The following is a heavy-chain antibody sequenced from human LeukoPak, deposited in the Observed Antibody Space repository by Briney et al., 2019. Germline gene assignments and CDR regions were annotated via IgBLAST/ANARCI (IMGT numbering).Heavy chain of an antibody. V-gene: IGHV1-18*01. J-gene: IGHJ6*02. CDR1: GYTFTSYG. D-gene: IGHD6-13*01. CDR3: ARGDSSSPYYYYYGMDV. Sequence: GASVKVSCKASGYTFTSYGISWVRQAPGQGLEWMGWISAYNGNTNYAQKLQGRVTMTTDTSTSTAYMELRSLRSDDTAVYHCARGDSSSPYYYYYGMDVWGQGTTVTVSS. CDR2: ISAYNGNT.